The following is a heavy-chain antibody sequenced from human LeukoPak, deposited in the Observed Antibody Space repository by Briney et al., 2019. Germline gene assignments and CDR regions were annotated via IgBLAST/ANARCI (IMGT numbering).Heavy chain of an antibody. D-gene: IGHD2-8*02. V-gene: IGHV3-30*03. CDR3: ASGAGGYYFDY. CDR1: GFSFSSYG. Sequence: GRSLRLSCVASGFSFSSYGMHWVRQAPGKGLEWVGVISNDGLHEYYTDSLKGRFTVSRDNLKNTLYLQMNSLRAEDTAVYYCASGAGGYYFDYWGQGTLVTVSS. CDR2: ISNDGLHE. J-gene: IGHJ4*02.